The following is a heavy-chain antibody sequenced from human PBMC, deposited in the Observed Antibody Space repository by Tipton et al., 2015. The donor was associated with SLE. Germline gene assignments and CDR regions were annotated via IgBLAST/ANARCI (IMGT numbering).Heavy chain of an antibody. CDR3: ARSSGYSSSWYKAFDI. CDR1: GGSITNYY. J-gene: IGHJ3*02. Sequence: TLSLTCTVSGGSITNYYWTWIRQTPGKGLEWIGNIYYTGNTNYNPSLKSRVTISIDTSKDQFSLKLSSVTAADTAVYYCARSSGYSSSWYKAFDIGGQGTMVTVSS. D-gene: IGHD6-13*01. CDR2: IYYTGNT. V-gene: IGHV4-59*01.